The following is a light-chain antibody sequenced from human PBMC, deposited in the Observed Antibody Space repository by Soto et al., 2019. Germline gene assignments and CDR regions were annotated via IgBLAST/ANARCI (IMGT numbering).Light chain of an antibody. V-gene: IGKV3-15*01. J-gene: IGKJ5*01. CDR2: GTS. Sequence: ELVLTQSPGTLSLSPGERVTLSCRASQSIDNNHLAWYQQKPGQAPRLLIHGTSNRATGIPARFSGSGSGTEFTLTISSLQSEDFAVYYCQQYKNWPPITFGQGTRLEIK. CDR3: QQYKNWPPIT. CDR1: QSIDNN.